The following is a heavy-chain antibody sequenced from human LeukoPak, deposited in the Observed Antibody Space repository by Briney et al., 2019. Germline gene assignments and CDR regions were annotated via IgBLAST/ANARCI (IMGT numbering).Heavy chain of an antibody. Sequence: GGSLRLSCAASGFTFSNAWMSWVRQAPGKGLEWVSVIYSGGSTYYADSVKGRFTISRDNSKNTLYLQMNSLRAEDTAVYYCARDCSSTSCSRSWGQGTLVTVSS. CDR2: IYSGGST. D-gene: IGHD2-2*01. J-gene: IGHJ5*02. V-gene: IGHV3-66*01. CDR3: ARDCSSTSCSRS. CDR1: GFTFSNAW.